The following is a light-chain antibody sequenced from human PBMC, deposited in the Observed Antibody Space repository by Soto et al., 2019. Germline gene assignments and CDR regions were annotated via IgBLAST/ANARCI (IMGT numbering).Light chain of an antibody. Sequence: SILTQPPSLSAAPGQKVTISCSGVNSNIGSNYVSWYQQFPGAAPKLLMYEDNRRPSEIPDRFSGSKSGTSATLGITGLRIGDEADYFCGTWDSALSVVAFGGGTKLTVL. J-gene: IGLJ2*01. CDR3: GTWDSALSVVA. CDR1: NSNIGSNY. CDR2: EDN. V-gene: IGLV1-51*01.